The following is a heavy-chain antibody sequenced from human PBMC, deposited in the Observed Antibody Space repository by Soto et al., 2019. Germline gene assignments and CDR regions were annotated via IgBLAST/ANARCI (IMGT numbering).Heavy chain of an antibody. CDR3: ARDRGYGSGTPFLDY. V-gene: IGHV4-30-4*01. J-gene: IGHJ4*02. CDR2: IYYSGST. Sequence: SETLSLTCTVSGGSISSGDYYWSWIRQPPGKGLEWIGYIYYSGSTYYNPSLKSRVTISVDTSKNQFSLKLSSVTAADTAVYYCARDRGYGSGTPFLDYWGQGTLVTVSS. CDR1: GGSISSGDYY. D-gene: IGHD3-10*01.